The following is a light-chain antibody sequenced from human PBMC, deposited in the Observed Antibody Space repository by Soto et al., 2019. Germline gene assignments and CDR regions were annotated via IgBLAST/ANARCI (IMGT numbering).Light chain of an antibody. Sequence: IQLTQSPSSLSASVGDRVTVTCRASQGISSYLAWYQQKPEKAPKLLIYGASTLQSGVPSRFSGSGSGTDFTLTITSLQPEDFATYFCQQLDSFPRTFGPGTKVDIK. CDR3: QQLDSFPRT. V-gene: IGKV1-9*01. CDR2: GAS. J-gene: IGKJ3*01. CDR1: QGISSY.